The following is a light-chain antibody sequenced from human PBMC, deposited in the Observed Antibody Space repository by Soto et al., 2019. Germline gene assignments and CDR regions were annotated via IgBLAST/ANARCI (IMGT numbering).Light chain of an antibody. CDR1: HSLLYNSSHY. CDR3: QQYYTTPYT. CDR2: WSS. J-gene: IGKJ2*01. V-gene: IGKV4-1*01. Sequence: VVTQFPDSLTVSLGERAAIDCKSSHSLLYNSSHYLAWYQQKPGQPPKLLIYWSSTRESGVPARFSGSGSGINFTLTISGLQAEDAAVYYCQQYYTTPYTFGQGTKLAI.